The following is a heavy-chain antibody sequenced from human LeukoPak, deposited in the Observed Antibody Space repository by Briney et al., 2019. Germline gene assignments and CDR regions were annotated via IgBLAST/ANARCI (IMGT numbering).Heavy chain of an antibody. CDR3: AKGPSWQVVYYYMDV. D-gene: IGHD5-24*01. CDR1: GFTFSRYA. V-gene: IGHV3-23*01. CDR2: ISGSGGRT. Sequence: GGSLRLSCEASGFTFSRYAVSWVRQAPGKGLEWVSAISGSGGRTYYADSVKGRFTISRDNSKNTLYLQMNSLRAEDTAVYYCAKGPSWQVVYYYMDVWGKGTTVTVSS. J-gene: IGHJ6*03.